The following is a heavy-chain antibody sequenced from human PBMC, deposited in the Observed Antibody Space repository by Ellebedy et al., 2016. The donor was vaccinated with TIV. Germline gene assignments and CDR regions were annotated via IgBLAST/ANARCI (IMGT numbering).Heavy chain of an antibody. V-gene: IGHV3-53*01. D-gene: IGHD3-10*02. Sequence: GGSLRLSCVVSGFPVNNNYMSWVRQAPGKGLEWVSLMYSGGTRDYADSVRGRFTISRDNSKNTLYLQMNSLRTEDTAVYYCARASFYDVDLSGWYFDLWGRGTLITVSS. J-gene: IGHJ2*01. CDR1: GFPVNNNY. CDR3: ARASFYDVDLSGWYFDL. CDR2: MYSGGTR.